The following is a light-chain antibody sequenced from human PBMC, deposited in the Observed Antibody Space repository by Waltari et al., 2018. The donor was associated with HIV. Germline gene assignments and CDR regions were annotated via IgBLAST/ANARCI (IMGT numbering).Light chain of an antibody. CDR2: KDT. CDR1: ALPKQY. Sequence: SYELTQPPSVSVSPGQTARITCSGDALPKQYAYWYHQKPGQAPVLVIYKDTERPSGIHERFSGSSSGTTVTLTISGVQAEDEADYYCQSADSSGTWVFGGGTKLTVL. CDR3: QSADSSGTWV. J-gene: IGLJ3*02. V-gene: IGLV3-25*03.